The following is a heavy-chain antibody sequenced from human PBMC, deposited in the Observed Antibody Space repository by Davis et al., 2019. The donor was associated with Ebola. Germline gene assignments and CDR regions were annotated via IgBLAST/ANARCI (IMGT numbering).Heavy chain of an antibody. CDR1: GYTFTSYG. D-gene: IGHD5-12*01. J-gene: IGHJ4*02. CDR3: ARGRPWLWVATPLRFDY. CDR2: INPHNGNT. V-gene: IGHV1-18*04. Sequence: ASVKVSCKASGYTFTSYGITWVRQAPGQGLEWMGWINPHNGNTNYAQNVQGRVTMTTDTSTSTAYMELSSLRSDDTAVYYCARGRPWLWVATPLRFDYWGQGTLVIVSS.